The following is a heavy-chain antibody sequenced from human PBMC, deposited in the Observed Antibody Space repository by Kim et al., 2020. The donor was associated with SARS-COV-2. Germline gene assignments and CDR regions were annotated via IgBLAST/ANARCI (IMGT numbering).Heavy chain of an antibody. CDR2: INSDGSST. Sequence: GGSLRLSCAASGFTFSSYWMHWVRQAPGKGLVWVSRINSDGSSTSYAASVKGRFTISRDNAKNRLYLQMNSLRAEDTAVYYCARDIGYDRFLEHYYYGMDVWGQGTTVTVSS. D-gene: IGHD3-22*01. CDR1: GFTFSSYW. CDR3: ARDIGYDRFLEHYYYGMDV. J-gene: IGHJ6*02. V-gene: IGHV3-74*01.